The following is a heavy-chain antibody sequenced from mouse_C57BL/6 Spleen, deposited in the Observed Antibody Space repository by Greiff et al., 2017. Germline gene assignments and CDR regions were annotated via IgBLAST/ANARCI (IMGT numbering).Heavy chain of an antibody. Sequence: QVQLKESGAELARPGASVKLSCKASGYTFTSYGISWVKQRTGQGLEWIGEIYPRSGNTYYNEKFKGKDTLTADKSSSTAYMELRSLTSEDSAVYFCAREDSSGYEAMDYWGQGTSVTVSS. CDR1: GYTFTSYG. CDR3: AREDSSGYEAMDY. J-gene: IGHJ4*01. D-gene: IGHD3-2*02. V-gene: IGHV1-81*01. CDR2: IYPRSGNT.